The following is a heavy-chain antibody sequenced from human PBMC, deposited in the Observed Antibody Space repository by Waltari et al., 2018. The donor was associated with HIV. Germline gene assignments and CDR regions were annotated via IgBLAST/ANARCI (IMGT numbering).Heavy chain of an antibody. V-gene: IGHV3-53*01. D-gene: IGHD2-21*02. Sequence: EVQLVESGGGLLQPRGSLRLSWAASGVSVSSNYMSWVRQVPGKGLECVSVMYSGGSTCYADSVKGRFTISRDNSKNTLYLQMNSLRAEDTAVYYCARGFGCGGDCYYFDYWGQGTLVTVSS. CDR1: GVSVSSNY. CDR2: MYSGGST. CDR3: ARGFGCGGDCYYFDY. J-gene: IGHJ4*02.